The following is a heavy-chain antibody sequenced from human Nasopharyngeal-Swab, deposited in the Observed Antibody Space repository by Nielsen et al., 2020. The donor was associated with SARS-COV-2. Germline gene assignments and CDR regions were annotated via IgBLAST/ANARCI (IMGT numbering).Heavy chain of an antibody. V-gene: IGHV4-34*01. CDR3: SRGDEGANYYGMDV. CDR2: INHGGNT. D-gene: IGHD3-16*01. CDR1: GGSFSGYY. J-gene: IGHJ6*02. Sequence: SETLSLTCAVYGGSFSGYYWNWIRQPPGKGLEWIGEINHGGNTNYNPPLKSRVTILVDTSKNQFSLKLASVTAADTALYYCSRGDEGANYYGMDVWGQGTTVTVSS.